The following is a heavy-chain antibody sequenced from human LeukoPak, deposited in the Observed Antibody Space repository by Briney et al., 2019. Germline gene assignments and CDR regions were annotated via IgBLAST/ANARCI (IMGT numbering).Heavy chain of an antibody. CDR2: IYYSGST. V-gene: IGHV4-39*07. CDR1: GGSISSSSYY. Sequence: SGTLSLTCTVSGGSISSSSYYWGWIRQPPGKGLEWIGSIYYSGSTYYNPSLKSRVTISVDTSKNQFSLKLSSVTAADTAVYYCARDSYCGGDCYFEDYWGQGTLVTVSS. J-gene: IGHJ4*02. CDR3: ARDSYCGGDCYFEDY. D-gene: IGHD2-21*02.